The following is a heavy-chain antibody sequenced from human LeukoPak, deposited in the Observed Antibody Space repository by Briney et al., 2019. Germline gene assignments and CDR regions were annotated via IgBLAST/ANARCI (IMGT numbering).Heavy chain of an antibody. CDR1: GYTFTSSD. CDR3: AVDLQYHHNSG. J-gene: IGHJ4*02. D-gene: IGHD2-2*01. CDR2: MNPSSGNT. V-gene: IGHV1-8*01. Sequence: GASVKVSCKASGYTFTSSDIHWVRQATGQGLEWMGWMNPSSGNTGYAQKFQGRVTMTRDTSISTAYMELSSLRSEDTAVYYCAVDLQYHHNSGWGQGTPVIVSS.